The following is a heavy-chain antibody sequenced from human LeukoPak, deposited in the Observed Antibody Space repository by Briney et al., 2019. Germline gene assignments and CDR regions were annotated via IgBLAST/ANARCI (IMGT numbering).Heavy chain of an antibody. J-gene: IGHJ4*02. CDR1: GFSFDYA. CDR3: AKDHASAATGIFDY. V-gene: IGHV3-9*01. CDR2: ISWNSGSI. D-gene: IGHD6-13*01. Sequence: PGRSLRLSCAASGFSFDYAMQWVRQAPGKGLEWVSGISWNSGSIGYADSVKGRFTISRDNAMNVLHLQMNSLRAEDTALYYCAKDHASAATGIFDYWGQGTLVTVSS.